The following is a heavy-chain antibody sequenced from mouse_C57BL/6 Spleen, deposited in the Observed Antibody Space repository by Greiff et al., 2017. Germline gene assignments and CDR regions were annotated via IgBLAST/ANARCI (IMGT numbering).Heavy chain of an antibody. CDR2: ISNGGGST. J-gene: IGHJ2*01. V-gene: IGHV5-12*01. CDR3: ARPYDYDGYYCDY. CDR1: GFTFSDYY. Sequence: QRVESGGGLVQPGGSLKLSCAASGFTFSDYYMYWVRQTPEKRLEWVAYISNGGGSTYYPDTVKGRFTISRDNAKNTLYLQMSRLKSEDTAMYYCARPYDYDGYYCDYWGQGTTLTVSS. D-gene: IGHD2-4*01.